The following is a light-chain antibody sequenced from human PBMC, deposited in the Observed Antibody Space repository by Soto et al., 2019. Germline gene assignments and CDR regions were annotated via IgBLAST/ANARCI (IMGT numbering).Light chain of an antibody. V-gene: IGLV2-14*01. J-gene: IGLJ2*01. CDR2: DVS. CDR1: SSDVGGYNY. Sequence: QPVLTQPASVSGSPGQSITISCTGTSSDVGGYNYVSWYQQHPGKAPKLMIYDVSNRPSGVSNRFSGSKSGNTASLTISGLQAEDEADYYCSSYTSSRIRVFGGGTKLTVL. CDR3: SSYTSSRIRV.